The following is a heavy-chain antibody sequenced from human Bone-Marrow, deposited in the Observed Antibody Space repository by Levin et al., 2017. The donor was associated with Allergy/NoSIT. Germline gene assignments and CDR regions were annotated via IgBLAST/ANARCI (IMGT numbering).Heavy chain of an antibody. V-gene: IGHV4-39*01. J-gene: IGHJ5*02. CDR2: VYSRGST. Sequence: SETLSLTCTVSGDSITSSTYYWDWIRQPPGKGLEWIGSVYSRGSTSYSPSLKSRITISIDTSKTQFFLRVRTVTAADTAVNYCAGRGDPWGKGIPVTVAA. CDR1: GDSITSSTYY. CDR3: AGRGDP.